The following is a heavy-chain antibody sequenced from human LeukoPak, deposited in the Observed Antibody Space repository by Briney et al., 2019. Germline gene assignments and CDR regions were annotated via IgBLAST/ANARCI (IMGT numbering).Heavy chain of an antibody. CDR2: IYYSGST. V-gene: IGHV4-39*07. J-gene: IGHJ6*03. CDR1: GGSISSSSYY. D-gene: IGHD3-16*01. CDR3: ASEFKEGGYYYYYYMDV. Sequence: PSETLSLTCTVSGGSISSSSYYWGWIRQPPGKGLEWIGSIYYSGSTYYNPSLKSRVTISVDTSKNQFSLKLSSVTAADTAVYYCASEFKEGGYYYYYYMDVWGKGTTVTVSS.